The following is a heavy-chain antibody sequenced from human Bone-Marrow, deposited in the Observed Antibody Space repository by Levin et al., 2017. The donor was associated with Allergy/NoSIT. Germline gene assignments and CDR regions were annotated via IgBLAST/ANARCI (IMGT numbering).Heavy chain of an antibody. CDR3: ARVLQYSYYYTDV. J-gene: IGHJ6*03. CDR1: GVSIPSGSYY. D-gene: IGHD2-21*01. V-gene: IGHV4-61*09. CDR2: SYTSGNI. Sequence: LSQTLSLTCTVSGVSIPSGSYYWSWIRQPAGKGLEWIGHSYTSGNITYNPSLKSRVTISLDTSKNQFSLKLRSVTAADTAVYYCARVLQYSYYYTDVWGKGTMVTVSS.